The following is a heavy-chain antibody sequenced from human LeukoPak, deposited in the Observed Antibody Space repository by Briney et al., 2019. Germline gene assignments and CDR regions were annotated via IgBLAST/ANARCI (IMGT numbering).Heavy chain of an antibody. CDR3: AKPHMVRGGYFDY. CDR1: GFTFRNYA. Sequence: GGSLRLSCAASGFTFRNYAMSWVRQAPGKGLEWVSAISGSGGNTYYADSVKGRFTISRDDSKNTLYLQMNSLRAEDTAVYYCAKPHMVRGGYFDYWGQGTLVTVSS. J-gene: IGHJ4*02. D-gene: IGHD3-10*01. V-gene: IGHV3-23*01. CDR2: ISGSGGNT.